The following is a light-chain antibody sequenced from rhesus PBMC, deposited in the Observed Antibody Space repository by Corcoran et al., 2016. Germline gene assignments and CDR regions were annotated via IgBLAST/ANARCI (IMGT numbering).Light chain of an antibody. CDR3: QQHNSYPWT. J-gene: IGKJ1*01. V-gene: IGKV1-33*02. CDR1: QGISSW. CDR2: AAS. Sequence: DIQMTQSPSSLSASVGDRVTITCQASQGISSWLAWYQQKPGKAPKLLIYAASSLQSGVPSRFSGHGSGTDFTLTISSLQPEDFATEDWQQHNSYPWTFGQGTKVEIK.